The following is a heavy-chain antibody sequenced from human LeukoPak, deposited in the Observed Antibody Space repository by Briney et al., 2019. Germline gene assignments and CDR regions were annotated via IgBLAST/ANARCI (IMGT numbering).Heavy chain of an antibody. D-gene: IGHD6-19*01. CDR3: VREVPCRSGTNAYDI. CDR2: IGTSGDT. Sequence: GGSLRLSCASSGFSFSRYEMHWVRQGTGKRLEWVSAIGTSGDTFYAGSVKGRFTISRENAKDSLYLQMNSLSAGDTAVYYCVREVPCRSGTNAYDIWGQGTVVSVST. J-gene: IGHJ3*02. CDR1: GFSFSRYE. V-gene: IGHV3-13*01.